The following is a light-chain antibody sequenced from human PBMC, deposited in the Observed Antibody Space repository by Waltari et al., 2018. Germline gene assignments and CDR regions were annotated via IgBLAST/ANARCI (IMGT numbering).Light chain of an antibody. CDR3: QTGGHGTWV. J-gene: IGLJ3*02. V-gene: IGLV4-69*01. CDR2: VNTDGSH. Sequence: QLVLTQSPSASASLGASVKLACTLSSGHSNNVIAWLQQRPEKGPRYFLKVNTDGSHHRGDDVPVRFSGSSSGAERYLTISGLQSEDEADYFWQTGGHGTWVFGGGTKLTVL. CDR1: SGHSNNV.